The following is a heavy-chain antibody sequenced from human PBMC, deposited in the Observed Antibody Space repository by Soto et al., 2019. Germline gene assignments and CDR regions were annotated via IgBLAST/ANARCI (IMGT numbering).Heavy chain of an antibody. CDR1: EFTFSNHA. V-gene: IGHV3-23*01. CDR3: VKGPSPSGGFERIDQ. D-gene: IGHD5-12*01. J-gene: IGHJ5*02. Sequence: GGSLRLSCAASEFTFSNHAMSWVRQAPGKGPEWVSGISGSGGTTYYADSVKGRFTISRDNSENTLYLQMNSLRAEDTAVYYCVKGPSPSGGFERIDQWAQGTLVTVSS. CDR2: ISGSGGTT.